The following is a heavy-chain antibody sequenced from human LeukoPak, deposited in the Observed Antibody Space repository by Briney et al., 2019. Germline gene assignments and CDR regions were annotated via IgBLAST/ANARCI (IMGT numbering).Heavy chain of an antibody. CDR2: ISYDGSNK. J-gene: IGHJ6*04. Sequence: GGSLRLSCAASGFTFSSYGMHWVRQAPGKGLEWVAVISYDGSNKYYADSVKGRFTISRDNSKNTLYLQMNSLRAEDTAVYYCAKDSPLTGAGYYYYYFGMDVWGKGTTVTVSS. V-gene: IGHV3-30*18. CDR3: AKDSPLTGAGYYYYYFGMDV. D-gene: IGHD1-14*01. CDR1: GFTFSSYG.